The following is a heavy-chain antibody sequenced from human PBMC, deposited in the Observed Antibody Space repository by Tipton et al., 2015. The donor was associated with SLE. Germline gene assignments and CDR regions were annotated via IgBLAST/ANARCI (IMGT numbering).Heavy chain of an antibody. CDR2: ISYSGTT. Sequence: TLSLTCTVSNGSISNYYWSWIRQAPGKALEWIGYISYSGTTNYSPSLKSRVTLSVDTSKNQFSLKLSSVTAADTAVYYCARDRTTVTEFWYFDFWGRGPLVTVSS. CDR3: ARDRTTVTEFWYFDF. V-gene: IGHV4-59*01. D-gene: IGHD4-17*01. J-gene: IGHJ2*01. CDR1: NGSISNYY.